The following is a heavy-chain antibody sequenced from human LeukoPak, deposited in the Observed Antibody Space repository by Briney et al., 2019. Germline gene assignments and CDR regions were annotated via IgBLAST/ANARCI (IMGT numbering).Heavy chain of an antibody. CDR1: GFSISSGYY. CDR2: IYHSGST. V-gene: IGHV4-38-2*01. CDR3: ASLGGATGTTGYFDY. J-gene: IGHJ4*02. D-gene: IGHD1-1*01. Sequence: NPSETLSLTCAVSGFSISSGYYWGWIRQPPGKGLEWIGIIYHSGSTYYTPSLKSRLTISVDTSKNQFSLKLSSVTAADTAVYYCASLGGATGTTGYFDYWGQGTLVTVSP.